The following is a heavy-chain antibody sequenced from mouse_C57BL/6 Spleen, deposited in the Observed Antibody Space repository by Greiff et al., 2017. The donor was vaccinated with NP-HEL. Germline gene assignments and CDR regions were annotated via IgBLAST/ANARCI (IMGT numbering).Heavy chain of an antibody. CDR3: ARSIYYYGSSTRYFDV. D-gene: IGHD1-1*01. Sequence: EVKVVESGGGLVKPGGSLKLSCAASGFTFSSYAMSWVRQTPEKRLEWVATISDGGSYTYYPDNVKGRFTISRDNAKNNLYLQMSHLKSEDIAMYYCARSIYYYGSSTRYFDVWGTGTTVTVSS. CDR2: ISDGGSYT. V-gene: IGHV5-4*03. CDR1: GFTFSSYA. J-gene: IGHJ1*03.